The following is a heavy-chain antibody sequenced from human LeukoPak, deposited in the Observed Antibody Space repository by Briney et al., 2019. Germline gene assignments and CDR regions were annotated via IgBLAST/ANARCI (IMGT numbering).Heavy chain of an antibody. CDR2: ISGSGGST. D-gene: IGHD3-22*01. V-gene: IGHV3-23*01. CDR3: AKANYYDSSGYYENLDY. J-gene: IGHJ4*02. CDR1: GFTFSSNA. Sequence: GGSLRLSCAASGFTFSSNAMSWVRQAPGKELEWVSAISGSGGSTYYADSVKGRFTISRDNSKNTLYLQMNSLRAEDTAVYYCAKANYYDSSGYYENLDYWGQGTLVTVSS.